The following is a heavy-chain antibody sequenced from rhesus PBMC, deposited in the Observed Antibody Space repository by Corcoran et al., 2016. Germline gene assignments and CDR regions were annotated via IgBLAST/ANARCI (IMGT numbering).Heavy chain of an antibody. D-gene: IGHD2-21*01. CDR1: GFTFGSYA. Sequence: QVQLVQSGAEVKKPGASVKVSCKASGFTFGSYAISWVRQAPGIGLEWMGVIIPLVGITNYEEKFQGRVTITADTSTGTAYMALSSLRSEDTAVYYCARGLYCTGSGCSDEADYWGQGVLVTVSS. CDR3: ARGLYCTGSGCSDEADY. V-gene: IGHV1-198*02. J-gene: IGHJ4*01. CDR2: IIPLVGIT.